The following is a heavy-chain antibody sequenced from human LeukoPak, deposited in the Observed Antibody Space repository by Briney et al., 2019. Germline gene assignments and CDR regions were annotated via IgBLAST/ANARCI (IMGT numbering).Heavy chain of an antibody. Sequence: SETLSLTCTVSGGSISSYYWSWIRQPPGKGLEWIGYIYYSGSTYYNPSPKSRVTISVDTSKNQFSLKLSSVTAADTAVYYCARSQFGGVIVIPGGPYYFDYWGQGTLVTVSS. D-gene: IGHD3-16*02. J-gene: IGHJ4*02. V-gene: IGHV4-59*08. CDR1: GGSISSYY. CDR2: IYYSGST. CDR3: ARSQFGGVIVIPGGPYYFDY.